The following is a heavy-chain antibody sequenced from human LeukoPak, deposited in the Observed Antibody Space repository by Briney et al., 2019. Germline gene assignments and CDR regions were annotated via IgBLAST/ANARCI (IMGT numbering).Heavy chain of an antibody. CDR2: ISRNSYT. D-gene: IGHD6-13*01. CDR3: ARMGIAAVGAYYFDY. J-gene: IGHJ4*02. V-gene: IGHV3-11*06. CDR1: GFTFSDYY. Sequence: PGGSLRLSCAASGFTFSDYYMGWIRQAPGKGLEWVSYISRNSYTNYADSVKGRFTISRDNAKNSLYLQMASLRAEDTAVYYCARMGIAAVGAYYFDYWGQGTLVAVSS.